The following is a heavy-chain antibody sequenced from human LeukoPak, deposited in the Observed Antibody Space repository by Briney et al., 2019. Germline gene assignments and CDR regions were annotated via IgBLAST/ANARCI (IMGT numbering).Heavy chain of an antibody. Sequence: SETLSLTCTVSGGSISSYYWSWIRQPPGKGLEWIGYIYYSGSTNYNPSLKSRVTISVDTSKNQFSLKLSSVTAADTAVYYCARLLRITIFGVARGYFDYWGQGTLVTVSS. CDR2: IYYSGST. CDR3: ARLLRITIFGVARGYFDY. CDR1: GGSISSYY. D-gene: IGHD3-3*01. V-gene: IGHV4-59*01. J-gene: IGHJ4*02.